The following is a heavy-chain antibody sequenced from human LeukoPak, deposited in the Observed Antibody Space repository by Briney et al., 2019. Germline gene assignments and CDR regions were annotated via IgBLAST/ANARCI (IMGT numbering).Heavy chain of an antibody. D-gene: IGHD3-22*01. CDR1: GFTFSSYW. J-gene: IGHJ5*02. Sequence: GGSLRLSCAASGFTFSSYWMSWVRQAPGKGLEWVANIKQDGSEKYYVDSVKGRFTISRDNAKNSLYLQMNSLRAEDTAVYYCARGRRITMIVVMAWFDPWGQGTLVTVSS. V-gene: IGHV3-7*01. CDR3: ARGRRITMIVVMAWFDP. CDR2: IKQDGSEK.